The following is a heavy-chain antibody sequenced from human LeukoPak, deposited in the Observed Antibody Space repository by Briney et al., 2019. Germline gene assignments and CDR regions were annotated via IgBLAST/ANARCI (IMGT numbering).Heavy chain of an antibody. CDR1: GFTFSSYG. V-gene: IGHV3-30*03. D-gene: IGHD4/OR15-4a*01. CDR2: ISYDGSNK. CDR3: ARRAGAYSHPYDY. J-gene: IGHJ4*02. Sequence: GRSLRLSCAASGFTFSSYGMHWVRQAPGKGLEWVAVISYDGSNKYYADSVKGRFTISRDNSKNTLYLQMNSLRAEDTAVYYCARRAGAYSHPYDYWGQGTLVTVSS.